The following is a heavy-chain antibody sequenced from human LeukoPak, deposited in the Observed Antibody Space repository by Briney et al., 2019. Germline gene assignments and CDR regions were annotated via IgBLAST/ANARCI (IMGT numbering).Heavy chain of an antibody. CDR2: TYYRSKWYN. V-gene: IGHV6-1*01. Sequence: SQTLSLTCAISGDSVSSNSAAWNWIRQSPSRGLEWLGRTYYRSKWYNDYAVSVKSRITINPDTSKNQFSLQLNSVTPEDTAVYYCARADYDFWSGPSPNYYYYGMDVWGQGTTVTVSS. CDR3: ARADYDFWSGPSPNYYYYGMDV. D-gene: IGHD3-3*01. CDR1: GDSVSSNSAA. J-gene: IGHJ6*02.